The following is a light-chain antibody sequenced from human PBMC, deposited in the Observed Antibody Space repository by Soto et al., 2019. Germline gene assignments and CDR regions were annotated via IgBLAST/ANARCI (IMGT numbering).Light chain of an antibody. Sequence: QSALTQPPSASGSPGQSVTISCTGTSSDVGGYNYVSWYQQHPGKAPKLMIYEVSKRPSGVPDRFSGSKSGNTASLTVSGLRPEDEADFYCFSYAGSNKLLFGGGTKLTVL. J-gene: IGLJ2*01. CDR2: EVS. V-gene: IGLV2-8*01. CDR3: FSYAGSNKLL. CDR1: SSDVGGYNY.